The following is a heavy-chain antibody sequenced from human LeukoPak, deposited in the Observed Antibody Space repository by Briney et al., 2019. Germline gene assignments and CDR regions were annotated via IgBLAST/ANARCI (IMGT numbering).Heavy chain of an antibody. V-gene: IGHV3-11*04. CDR3: ARERGEWLVYYFDY. Sequence: GGSLRLSCAASGFTFSDYYMSWIRQAPGKGPEWVSYISSSGSTIYYADSVKGRFTISRDNAKNSLYLQMNSLRAEDTAVYYCARERGEWLVYYFDYWGQGTLVTVSS. CDR1: GFTFSDYY. D-gene: IGHD6-19*01. CDR2: ISSSGSTI. J-gene: IGHJ4*02.